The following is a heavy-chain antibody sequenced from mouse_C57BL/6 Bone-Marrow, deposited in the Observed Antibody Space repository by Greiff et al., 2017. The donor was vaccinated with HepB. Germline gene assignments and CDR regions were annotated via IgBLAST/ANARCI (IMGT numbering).Heavy chain of an antibody. CDR1: EYEFPSHD. J-gene: IGHJ4*01. Sequence: EVKLVESGGGLVQPGESLKLSCESNEYEFPSHDMSWVRKTPEKRLELVAAINSDGGSTYYPDTMERRFIISRDNTKKTLYLQMSSLRSEDTALYYCARRLMLEGGDYAMDYWGQGTSVTVSS. CDR2: INSDGGST. V-gene: IGHV5-2*01. CDR3: ARRLMLEGGDYAMDY. D-gene: IGHD3-3*01.